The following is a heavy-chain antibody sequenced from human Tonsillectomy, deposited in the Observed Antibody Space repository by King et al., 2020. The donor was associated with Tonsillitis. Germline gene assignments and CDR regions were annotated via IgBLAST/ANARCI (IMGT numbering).Heavy chain of an antibody. D-gene: IGHD4-11*01. V-gene: IGHV3-43*02. CDR3: AKDMGDYRGAFDI. CDR2: IGGDGGTI. CDR1: GFTFDDYA. Sequence: VQLVESGGGVVQPGGSLRLSCAASGFTFDDYAMHWVRQAPGKGLEWVSLIGGDGGTIYYLDSVKGRFTISRDNSKNSLYLQMNSLRTEDTALYYCAKDMGDYRGAFDIWGQGTMVTVSS. J-gene: IGHJ3*02.